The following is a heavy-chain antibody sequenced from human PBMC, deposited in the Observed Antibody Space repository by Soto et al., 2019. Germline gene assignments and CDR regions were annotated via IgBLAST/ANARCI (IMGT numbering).Heavy chain of an antibody. CDR1: GFTFSSTS. CDR2: ISYDGSNE. Sequence: QVQLVESGGGVVQPGRSLRLSCAASGFTFSSTSMHWVRQAPGKGLEWVAFISYDGSNEYYADSVKGRFTISRDNSKNTLYLQMDSLRAGDTAVYYCARSPSAMIVVVQWYFDLWGRGTLVTVSS. V-gene: IGHV3-30-3*01. J-gene: IGHJ2*01. CDR3: ARSPSAMIVVVQWYFDL. D-gene: IGHD3-22*01.